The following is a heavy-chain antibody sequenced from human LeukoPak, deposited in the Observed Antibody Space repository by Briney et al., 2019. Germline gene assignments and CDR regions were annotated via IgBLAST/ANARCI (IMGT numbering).Heavy chain of an antibody. CDR1: GFTFSSYA. CDR2: LSVSGAGT. V-gene: IGHV3-23*01. J-gene: IGHJ4*02. CDR3: AKRRATVMTPFDN. Sequence: GGCLRLSCVASGFTFSSYAMSWVRQAPGRGLEWLSDLSVSGAGTYYTDSVKGRLTISRDNSKNTLYLQMNSLRAEDTAVYYCAKRRATVMTPFDNWGQGTLVTVSS. D-gene: IGHD4-17*01.